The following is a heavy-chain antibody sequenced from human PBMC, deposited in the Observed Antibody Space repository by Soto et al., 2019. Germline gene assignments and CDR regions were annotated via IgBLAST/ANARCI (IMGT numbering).Heavy chain of an antibody. CDR1: GFTFGDYA. Sequence: GGSLRLSCTASGFTFGDYAMSWFRQAPGKGLEWVGFIRSKAYGGTTEYAASVKGRFTISRDDSKSIAYLQMNSLKTEDTAVYYCTRDGGIQLWLGKFDYWGQGTLVTVSS. J-gene: IGHJ4*02. CDR3: TRDGGIQLWLGKFDY. D-gene: IGHD5-18*01. CDR2: IRSKAYGGTT. V-gene: IGHV3-49*03.